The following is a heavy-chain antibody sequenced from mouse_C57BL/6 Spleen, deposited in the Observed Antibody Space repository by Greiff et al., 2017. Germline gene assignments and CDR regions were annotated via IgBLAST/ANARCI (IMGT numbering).Heavy chain of an antibody. Sequence: LEESGAELVKPGASVKISCKASGYAFSSYWMNWVKQRPGKGLEWIGQIYPGAGDTNYNGKFKGKATLTADKSSSTAYMQLSSLTSEDSAVYFCARYYDGYGGFDYWGQGTTLTVSS. D-gene: IGHD2-3*01. V-gene: IGHV1-80*01. CDR1: GYAFSSYW. CDR3: ARYYDGYGGFDY. CDR2: IYPGAGDT. J-gene: IGHJ2*01.